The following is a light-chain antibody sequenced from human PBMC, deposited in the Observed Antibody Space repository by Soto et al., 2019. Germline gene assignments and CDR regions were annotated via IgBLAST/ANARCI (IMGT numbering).Light chain of an antibody. V-gene: IGKV1-39*01. CDR1: QSISSW. CDR2: AAS. J-gene: IGKJ1*01. CDR3: QQSYSTPPT. Sequence: DIQMTQSPSTLSASVGARVPITCRASQSISSWLAWYQQKAGKAPKLLIYAASSLQSGVPSRFSGSGSGTDFTLTISSLQPEDFASYYCQQSYSTPPTFGQGTKVDIK.